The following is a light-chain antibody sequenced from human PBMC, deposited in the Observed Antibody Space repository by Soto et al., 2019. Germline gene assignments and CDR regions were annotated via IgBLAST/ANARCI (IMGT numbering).Light chain of an antibody. V-gene: IGLV2-14*01. CDR1: SSDIGRYNF. CDR3: TSYTITSPYV. Sequence: QSALTQPASISGSPGQSITISCTGTSSDIGRYNFVSWYQHHPGKAPKLIIYEATKRPSGVSYRFSGSKSGNTASLTISGLKAEDEADYYCTSYTITSPYVFGTGTKVTXL. J-gene: IGLJ1*01. CDR2: EAT.